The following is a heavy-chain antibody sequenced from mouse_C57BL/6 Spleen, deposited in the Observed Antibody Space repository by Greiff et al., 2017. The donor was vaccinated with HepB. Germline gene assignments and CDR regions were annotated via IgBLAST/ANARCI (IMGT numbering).Heavy chain of an antibody. CDR1: GYTFTSYW. D-gene: IGHD3-2*02. V-gene: IGHV1-72*01. CDR2: IDPNSGGT. CDR3: SRDPAQAPYYYAMDY. Sequence: QVQLQQPGAELVKPGASVKLSCKASGYTFTSYWMHWVKQRPGRGLEWIGRIDPNSGGTKYNEKFKSKATLTVDKPSSTAYMQLSSLTSEDSAVDHWSRDPAQAPYYYAMDYCGQGTSVTVSS. J-gene: IGHJ4*01.